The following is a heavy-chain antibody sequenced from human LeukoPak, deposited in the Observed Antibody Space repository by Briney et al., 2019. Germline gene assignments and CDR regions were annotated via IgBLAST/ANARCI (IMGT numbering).Heavy chain of an antibody. J-gene: IGHJ4*02. V-gene: IGHV3-48*04. CDR1: GFTFSSYG. Sequence: PGGSLRLSCAASGFTFSSYGMHWVRQAPGKGLEWVSYISSSSSTIYYADSVKGRFTISRDNAKNSLYLQMNSLRAEDTAVYYCARDRARIAASLDYWGQGTLVTVSS. D-gene: IGHD6-13*01. CDR3: ARDRARIAASLDY. CDR2: ISSSSSTI.